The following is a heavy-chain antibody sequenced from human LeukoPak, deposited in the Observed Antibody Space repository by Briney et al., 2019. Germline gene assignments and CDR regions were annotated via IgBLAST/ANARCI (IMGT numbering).Heavy chain of an antibody. CDR3: AKDRCSGGSCYPALYYFDY. D-gene: IGHD2-15*01. V-gene: IGHV3-30*02. CDR2: IRYDGSNK. CDR1: GFTFSSYG. J-gene: IGHJ4*02. Sequence: GESLKISCAASGFTFSSYGMHWVRQAPGKGLEWVAFIRYDGSNKYYADSVKGRFTISRDNSKNTLYLQMNSLRAEDTAVYYCAKDRCSGGSCYPALYYFDYWGQGTLVTVSS.